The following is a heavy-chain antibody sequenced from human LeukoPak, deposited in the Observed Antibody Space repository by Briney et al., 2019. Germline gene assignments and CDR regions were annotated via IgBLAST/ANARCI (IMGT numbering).Heavy chain of an antibody. CDR1: GYVFASYW. CDR2: IYPGDSET. D-gene: IGHD3-16*01. J-gene: IGHJ4*02. Sequence: GESLKISCQGSGYVFASYWIGWVRQMPGKGLEWMGIIYPGDSETRYSPSFQGQVTISADESVSTAYLQWSSLKASDTAMYYCARGAPALDYWGQGTLVTVSS. V-gene: IGHV5-51*01. CDR3: ARGAPALDY.